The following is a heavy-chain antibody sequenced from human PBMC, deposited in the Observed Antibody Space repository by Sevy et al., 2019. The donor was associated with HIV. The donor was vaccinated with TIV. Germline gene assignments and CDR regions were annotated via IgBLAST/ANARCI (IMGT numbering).Heavy chain of an antibody. CDR2: IYYSGST. V-gene: IGHV4-31*03. CDR1: GGSISSGGYY. J-gene: IGHJ4*02. CDR3: ARGDGYNLDY. Sequence: SETLSLTCTVSGGSISSGGYYWSWIRQHPGKGLEWIGYIYYSGSTYYNPSLKSRVTISVGTSKNQFSLKMSSVTAADTAVYYCARGDGYNLDYWGQGTLVTVSS. D-gene: IGHD5-12*01.